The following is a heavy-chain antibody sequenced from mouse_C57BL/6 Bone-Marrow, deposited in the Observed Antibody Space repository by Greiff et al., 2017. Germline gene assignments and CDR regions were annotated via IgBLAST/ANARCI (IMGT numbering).Heavy chain of an antibody. J-gene: IGHJ1*03. Sequence: VQVVESGAELMKPGASVKLSCKATGYTFTGYWIEWVKQRPGQGLEWIGEILPGSGSTNYNEKFKGKATFTADTSSNTAYMQLSSLTTEDSAIYDCVRLQSLYYGSSSWYFEVWGTGTTVTVSS. CDR1: GYTFTGYW. CDR2: ILPGSGST. CDR3: VRLQSLYYGSSSWYFEV. D-gene: IGHD1-1*01. V-gene: IGHV1-9*01.